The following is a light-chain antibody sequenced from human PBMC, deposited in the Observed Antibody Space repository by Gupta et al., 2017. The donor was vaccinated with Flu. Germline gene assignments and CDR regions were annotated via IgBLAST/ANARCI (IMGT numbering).Light chain of an antibody. Sequence: PSTLSTSAGDRVSITCRASQSISSWLAWYQQKPGKAPKLLIYKASSLESGVPSRFSGSGSGTEFTLTISSLQPDDFATYFCQQYNSYPLTFGGGTKVEIK. CDR1: QSISSW. CDR3: QQYNSYPLT. CDR2: KAS. V-gene: IGKV1-5*03. J-gene: IGKJ4*01.